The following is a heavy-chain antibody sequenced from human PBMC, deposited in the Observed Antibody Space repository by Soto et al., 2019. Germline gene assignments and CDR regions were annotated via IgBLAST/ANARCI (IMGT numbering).Heavy chain of an antibody. D-gene: IGHD2-15*01. CDR3: ARGGGNYFDY. CDR2: IYYSGST. Sequence: SETLSLTCTVSGGSISSGGYYWSWIRQHPGKGLEWSGYIYYSGSTYYNPSLKSRVTISVDTSKNQFSLKLSSVTAADTAVYYCARGGGNYFDYWGQGTLVTVSS. V-gene: IGHV4-31*03. CDR1: GGSISSGGYY. J-gene: IGHJ4*02.